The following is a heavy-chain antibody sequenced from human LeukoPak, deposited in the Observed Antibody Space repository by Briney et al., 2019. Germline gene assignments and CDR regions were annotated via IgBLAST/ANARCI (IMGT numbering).Heavy chain of an antibody. CDR2: INKDGRQT. V-gene: IGHV3-7*01. CDR1: GFTFSTSL. D-gene: IGHD6-13*01. Sequence: GGSLRLSCVVSGFTFSTSLMAWVRQAPGKGLEWLANINKDGRQTYYVDSVKDRFTISRDNAENSLHLQMNSLRAEDTAVYYCATSLDAPGNYWGQGSLVTVSS. J-gene: IGHJ4*02. CDR3: ATSLDAPGNY.